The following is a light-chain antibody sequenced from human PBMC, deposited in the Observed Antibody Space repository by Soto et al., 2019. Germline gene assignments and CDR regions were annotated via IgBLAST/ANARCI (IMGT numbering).Light chain of an antibody. V-gene: IGLV2-14*03. CDR3: SSYTRRSTYV. CDR2: DVS. Sequence: QSVLTQPAFVSGSPGQSITIPCSGTSGDVGSYNVVSWYQQHPGKAPKLVIYDVSNRPSGVSPRFSGAKSGNTASLTIAGLQAEDEADYYCSSYTRRSTYVFGTGTKVTVL. CDR1: SGDVGSYNV. J-gene: IGLJ1*01.